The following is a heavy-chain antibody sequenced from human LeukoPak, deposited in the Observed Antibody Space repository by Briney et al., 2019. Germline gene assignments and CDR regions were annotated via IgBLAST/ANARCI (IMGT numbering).Heavy chain of an antibody. CDR2: IRRKSNSYAT. V-gene: IGHV3-73*01. D-gene: IGHD3-16*01. CDR1: GFTFSDST. J-gene: IGHJ4*02. CDR3: SGSPFGGNRVVAHY. Sequence: GASLRLSCAASGFTFSDSTVHSVRQASGKGLEWVRHIRRKSNSYATLYAASVKGRFTISRDDSENMAYLQMNSLKTEDTAVYYCSGSPFGGNRVVAHYWGQGTLVTVSS.